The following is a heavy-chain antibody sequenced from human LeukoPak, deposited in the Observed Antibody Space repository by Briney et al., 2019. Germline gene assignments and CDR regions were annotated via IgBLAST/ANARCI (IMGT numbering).Heavy chain of an antibody. J-gene: IGHJ6*03. CDR3: ARVIRVYYFMDV. V-gene: IGHV1-69*06. CDR2: IIPIFGTA. CDR1: GGTFSSYA. D-gene: IGHD3-16*01. Sequence: ASVKVSCKASGGTFSSYAISWVRQAPGQGLEWMGGIIPIFGTANYAQKFQGRVTITADKSTSTAYMELSSLRSEDTAVYYCARVIRVYYFMDVWGKGTTVTVSS.